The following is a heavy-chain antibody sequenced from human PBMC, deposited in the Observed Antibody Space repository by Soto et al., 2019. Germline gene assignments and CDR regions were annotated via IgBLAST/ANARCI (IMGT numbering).Heavy chain of an antibody. CDR1: GFSFRTYA. Sequence: EVQLLESGGGLVQPGGSLRLSCAASGFSFRTYAMSWVRQAPGKGLEWISTLTGSSSNIYYADSVKGRFAISRDNSRNTLYLQMNSLTAEDTAVYYCAKGRATYGLLTHDYWGQGTLVTVSS. CDR2: LTGSSSNI. V-gene: IGHV3-23*01. J-gene: IGHJ4*02. CDR3: AKGRATYGLLTHDY. D-gene: IGHD3-10*01.